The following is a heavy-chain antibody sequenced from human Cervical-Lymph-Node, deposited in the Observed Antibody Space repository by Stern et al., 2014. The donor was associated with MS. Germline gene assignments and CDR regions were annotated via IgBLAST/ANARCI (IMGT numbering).Heavy chain of an antibody. CDR1: GFTFSLYD. J-gene: IGHJ5*02. Sequence: QAQLVESGGGVVQPGRSLRLSCAASGFTFSLYDMHWVRQAPGKGLEWVAVISYDGDNKFYTDSVKGRFTISRDSSKSTLYLQLNSLRPEDTAIYYCAKDPRIYDSSGYLDAWGQGTLVTVSS. CDR2: ISYDGDNK. CDR3: AKDPRIYDSSGYLDA. V-gene: IGHV3-30*18. D-gene: IGHD3-22*01.